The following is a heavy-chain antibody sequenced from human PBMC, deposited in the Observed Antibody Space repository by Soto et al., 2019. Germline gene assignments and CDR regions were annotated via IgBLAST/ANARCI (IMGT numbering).Heavy chain of an antibody. J-gene: IGHJ6*02. CDR2: ISAYNGNT. V-gene: IGHV1-18*01. CDR3: ARDGTYYYDSSGYRHYYYGMDV. CDR1: GYTFTSYG. D-gene: IGHD3-22*01. Sequence: QVQLVQSGAEVKKPGASVNVSCKASGYTFTSYGISWVRQAPGQGLEWMGWISAYNGNTNYAQKHQGRVTMTTGTSTSTANMELRSQRSDDTAVYYCARDGTYYYDSSGYRHYYYGMDVWGQGTTVTVSS.